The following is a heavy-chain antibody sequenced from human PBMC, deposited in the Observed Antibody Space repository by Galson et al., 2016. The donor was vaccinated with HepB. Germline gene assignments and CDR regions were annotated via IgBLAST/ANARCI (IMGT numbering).Heavy chain of an antibody. CDR3: AKGIVVAGTRTLDF. V-gene: IGHV3-9*01. Sequence: SLRLSCAASGFTFDDYAMHWVRQAPGKGLEWVSGITWNSGSKYYADSVKGRFTISRDNAKNSLYLQMNSLRAEDTALYYCAKGIVVAGTRTLDFWGQGTLVTVS. CDR2: ITWNSGSK. D-gene: IGHD6-19*01. J-gene: IGHJ4*02. CDR1: GFTFDDYA.